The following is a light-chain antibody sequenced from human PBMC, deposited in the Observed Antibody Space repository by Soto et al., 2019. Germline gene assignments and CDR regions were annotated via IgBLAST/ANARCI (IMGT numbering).Light chain of an antibody. Sequence: DILMTQSPSTLSAFVGDRVTITCRASQSISSWLAWYQQKPGKAPKLLIYKASNLESGVPSRFSGSGSGTELTLTISSLQPDDFATYYCQQYNSYPWTFGQGTKLEIK. J-gene: IGKJ1*01. CDR1: QSISSW. CDR2: KAS. V-gene: IGKV1-5*03. CDR3: QQYNSYPWT.